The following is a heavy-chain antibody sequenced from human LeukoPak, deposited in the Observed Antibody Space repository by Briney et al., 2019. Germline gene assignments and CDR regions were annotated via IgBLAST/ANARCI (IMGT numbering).Heavy chain of an antibody. Sequence: PGGSLRLSCAASGFTFSSYAMSWVRQAPGKGLEWVSAISGSGGSTCYADSVKGRFTISRDNSKNTLYLQMNSLGAEDTAVYYCAKMETYYDILTGHNRFDPWGQGTLVTVSS. CDR3: AKMETYYDILTGHNRFDP. J-gene: IGHJ5*02. CDR2: ISGSGGST. D-gene: IGHD3-9*01. V-gene: IGHV3-23*01. CDR1: GFTFSSYA.